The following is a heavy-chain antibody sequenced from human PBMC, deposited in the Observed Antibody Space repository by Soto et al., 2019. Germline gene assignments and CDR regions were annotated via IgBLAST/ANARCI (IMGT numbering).Heavy chain of an antibody. CDR3: ATRSPAFDY. V-gene: IGHV1-18*01. CDR1: GYTFTSYV. Sequence: QVQLVQSGPEVKKPGASVKVSCKTSGYTFTSYVISWVRQAPGQVLEWMGWISTYKGNTNYAQKFQGRVTMTTDTSTSTAYMELRSLRSDDTAVYYCATRSPAFDYWGEGTLVTVSS. CDR2: ISTYKGNT. J-gene: IGHJ4*02.